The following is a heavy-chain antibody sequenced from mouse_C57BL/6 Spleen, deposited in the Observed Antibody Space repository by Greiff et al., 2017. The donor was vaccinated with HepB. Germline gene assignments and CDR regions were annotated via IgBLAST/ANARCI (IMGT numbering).Heavy chain of an antibody. Sequence: VQLQQPGAELVMPGASVKLSCKASGYTFTSYWMHWVKQRPGQGLEWIGEIDPSDSYTNYNQKFKGKSTLTVDKSSSTAYMQLSSLTSEDSAVYYCARGVTHDYWGQGTTLTVSS. J-gene: IGHJ2*01. D-gene: IGHD2-5*01. CDR1: GYTFTSYW. CDR2: IDPSDSYT. CDR3: ARGVTHDY. V-gene: IGHV1-69*01.